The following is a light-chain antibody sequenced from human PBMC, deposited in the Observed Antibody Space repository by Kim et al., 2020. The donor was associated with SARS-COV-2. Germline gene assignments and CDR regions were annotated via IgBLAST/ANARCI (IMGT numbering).Light chain of an antibody. V-gene: IGLV1-44*01. J-gene: IGLJ2*01. CDR1: SSNIGG. CDR2: GYN. CDR3: AAWDDSLNGMV. Sequence: SVLTQPPSASGTPGQRVTISCSGSSSNIGGVNWYQHLPGTAPKLLIYGYNQRPSGVPDRFSGSKSGTSASLAISGLQSEDEAHYCCAAWDDSLNGMVFGGGTQLTVL.